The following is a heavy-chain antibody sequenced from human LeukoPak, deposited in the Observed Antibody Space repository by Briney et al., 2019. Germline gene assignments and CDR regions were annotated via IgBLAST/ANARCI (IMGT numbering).Heavy chain of an antibody. J-gene: IGHJ4*02. V-gene: IGHV3-23*01. D-gene: IGHD2-15*01. CDR3: AKGGFCSSGTCYSPPVDY. Sequence: PGGSLRLSCAASGFTFSCHSMTWVRQAPGKGLEWVSGISDSGDRTYYADSVKGRFTTSRDNSKNTLYLQMNSLRAEDTAVYYCAKGGFCSSGTCYSPPVDYWGQGTLVTVSS. CDR1: GFTFSCHS. CDR2: ISDSGDRT.